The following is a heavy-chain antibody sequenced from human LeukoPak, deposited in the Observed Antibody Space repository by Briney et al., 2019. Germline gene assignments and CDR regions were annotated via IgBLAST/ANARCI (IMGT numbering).Heavy chain of an antibody. CDR3: ARVYCSSTSCNKVWGYFQN. V-gene: IGHV3-21*01. Sequence: GGSLRLSCAASGFTFSSYNMNWVRQAPGKGLEWVSSISSSSSYIYYADSVKGRFTISRDNAKNSLYLQINSLRAEDTAVYYYARVYCSSTSCNKVWGYFQNWGQGTLVTVSS. CDR1: GFTFSSYN. D-gene: IGHD2-2*01. J-gene: IGHJ1*01. CDR2: ISSSSSYI.